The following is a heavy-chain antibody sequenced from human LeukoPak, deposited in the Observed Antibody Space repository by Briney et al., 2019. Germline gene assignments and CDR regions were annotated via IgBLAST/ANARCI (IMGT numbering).Heavy chain of an antibody. CDR3: ARVFINQYSSRVNWFDP. CDR2: IYYSGST. J-gene: IGHJ5*02. CDR1: GGSISSYS. D-gene: IGHD6-13*01. V-gene: IGHV4-59*01. Sequence: SETLSLTCTVSGGSISSYSWSWIRQPPGKGLEWIGYIYYSGSTNYNPSLKSRVTISVDTSKNQFSLKPSSVTAADTAVYYCARVFINQYSSRVNWFDPWGQGTLVTVSS.